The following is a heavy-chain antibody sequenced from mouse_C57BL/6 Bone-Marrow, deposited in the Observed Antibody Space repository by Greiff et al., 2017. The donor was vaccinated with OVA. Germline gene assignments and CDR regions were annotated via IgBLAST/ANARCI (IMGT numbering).Heavy chain of an antibody. CDR2: ISYSGST. CDR3: ARGAYYSNYGGYFDV. CDR1: GYSITSGYD. V-gene: IGHV3-1*01. D-gene: IGHD2-5*01. Sequence: DVKLVESGPGMVKPSQSLSLTCTVTGYSITSGYDWHWIRHFPGNKLEWMGYISYSGSTNYNPSLKSRISITHDTSKNHFFLKLNSVTTEDTATYYCARGAYYSNYGGYFDVWGTGTTVTVSS. J-gene: IGHJ1*03.